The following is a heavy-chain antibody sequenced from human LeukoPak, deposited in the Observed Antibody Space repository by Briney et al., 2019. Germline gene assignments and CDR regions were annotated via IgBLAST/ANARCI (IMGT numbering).Heavy chain of an antibody. CDR3: ARQRAWFGEWAFDS. D-gene: IGHD3-10*01. Sequence: PSETLSLTCTVSGGSISSNTYYWGWLRQPPGKGLEWIESIYYSGRTYYHPSLKSRVTISVDTSKNQFSLKLSSVTAADTAVYFCARQRAWFGEWAFDSWGQGTLVTVSS. CDR1: GGSISSNTYY. J-gene: IGHJ4*02. CDR2: IYYSGRT. V-gene: IGHV4-39*01.